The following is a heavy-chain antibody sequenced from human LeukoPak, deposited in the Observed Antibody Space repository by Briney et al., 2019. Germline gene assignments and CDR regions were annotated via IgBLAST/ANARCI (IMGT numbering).Heavy chain of an antibody. CDR2: FLAGGLL. Sequence: GGPLRLSCVGSGFNVTTNNMYWVRQAPGKGLECVSTFLAGGLLDYADSVRDRFTISRDTSKNTLYLQMNSLSAEDTAVYYCGRRFCNSCPLDFWGQGTLVTVSS. J-gene: IGHJ4*02. V-gene: IGHV3-66*04. CDR3: GRRFCNSCPLDF. D-gene: IGHD2-21*01. CDR1: GFNVTTNN.